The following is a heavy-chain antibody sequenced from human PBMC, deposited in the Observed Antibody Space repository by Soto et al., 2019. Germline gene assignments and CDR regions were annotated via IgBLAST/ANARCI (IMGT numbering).Heavy chain of an antibody. V-gene: IGHV4-31*03. Sequence: QVQLQESGPGLVKPSQTLSLTCTVSGGSISSGGYYWSWIRQHPGKGLEWIGYINYSGSTYYNPSLKSRVTLSVDTSKNQFSLKLSSVTAADTAVYYCARVYGSGVYFDYWGQGTLVTVSS. CDR1: GGSISSGGYY. CDR2: INYSGST. D-gene: IGHD3-10*01. CDR3: ARVYGSGVYFDY. J-gene: IGHJ4*02.